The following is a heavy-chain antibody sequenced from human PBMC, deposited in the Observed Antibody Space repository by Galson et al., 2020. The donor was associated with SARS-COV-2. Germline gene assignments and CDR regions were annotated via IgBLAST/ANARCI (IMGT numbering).Heavy chain of an antibody. Sequence: SETLSLTCTVSGGSISSGGYYWSWIRQHPGKGLEWIGYIYYSGSTYYNPSLKSRVTISVDTSKNQFSLKLSSVTAADTAVYYCARDILTGYSPLYYYYGMDVWGQGTTVTVSS. V-gene: IGHV4-31*03. CDR1: GGSISSGGYY. CDR2: IYYSGST. CDR3: ARDILTGYSPLYYYYGMDV. D-gene: IGHD3-9*01. J-gene: IGHJ6*02.